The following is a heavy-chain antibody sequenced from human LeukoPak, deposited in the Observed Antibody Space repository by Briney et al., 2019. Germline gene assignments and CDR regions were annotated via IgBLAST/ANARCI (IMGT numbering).Heavy chain of an antibody. CDR1: GFTFSTYW. CDR2: INSDGSST. D-gene: IGHD3-10*01. Sequence: GGSLRLSCAASGFTFSTYWVHWVRRAPGKGLVWVSRINSDGSSTTYADSVKGRFTISRDNAKNTLFLQMNSLRAGDTAVYYCASFSGSYYNRGFFDSWGQGTLVTVSS. J-gene: IGHJ4*02. V-gene: IGHV3-74*01. CDR3: ASFSGSYYNRGFFDS.